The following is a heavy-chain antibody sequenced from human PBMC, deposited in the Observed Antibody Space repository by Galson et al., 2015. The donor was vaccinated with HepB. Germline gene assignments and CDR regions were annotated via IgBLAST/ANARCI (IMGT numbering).Heavy chain of an antibody. CDR2: INPNSGGT. V-gene: IGHV1-2*06. CDR1: GYTFTGYY. J-gene: IGHJ6*02. Sequence: SVKVSCKASGYTFTGYYMHWVRQAPGQGLEWMGRINPNSGGTNYAQKFQGRVTMTRDTSISTAYMELSRLRSDDTAVYYCARGGGGGYCSSTSCYSGFDYYYYGMDVWGQGTTVTVSS. D-gene: IGHD2-2*01. CDR3: ARGGGGGYCSSTSCYSGFDYYYYGMDV.